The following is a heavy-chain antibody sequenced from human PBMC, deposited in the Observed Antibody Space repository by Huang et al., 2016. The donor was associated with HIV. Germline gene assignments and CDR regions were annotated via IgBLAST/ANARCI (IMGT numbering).Heavy chain of an antibody. CDR3: AKGSMANAFDI. D-gene: IGHD3-10*01. J-gene: IGHJ3*02. CDR1: GFTFSSYG. Sequence: QVQLVESGGGVVQPGGSLRLSCAASGFTFSSYGMHWVRQAPGKGLEWLACIRYEGRNKYYADSVRGRFTSSRDKSKNTLYLQMNSLRAEDTAVYYCAKGSMANAFDIWGQGTMVTVSS. CDR2: IRYEGRNK. V-gene: IGHV3-30*02.